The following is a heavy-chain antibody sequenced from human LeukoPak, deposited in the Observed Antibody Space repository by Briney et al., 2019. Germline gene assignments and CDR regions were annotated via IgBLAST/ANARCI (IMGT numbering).Heavy chain of an antibody. Sequence: GASVKVSCKASGYTFTSYDINWVRQATGQGLEWMGWMNPNSGNTGYAQKFQGRVTMTRDTSISTAYMELSRLRSDDTAVYYCARDLLDIVVVPAAIVGFDPWGQGTLVTVSS. CDR2: MNPNSGNT. D-gene: IGHD2-2*01. J-gene: IGHJ5*02. CDR3: ARDLLDIVVVPAAIVGFDP. V-gene: IGHV1-8*01. CDR1: GYTFTSYD.